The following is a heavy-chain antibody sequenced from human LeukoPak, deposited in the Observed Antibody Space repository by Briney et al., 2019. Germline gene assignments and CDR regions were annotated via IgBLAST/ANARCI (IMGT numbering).Heavy chain of an antibody. D-gene: IGHD3-22*01. CDR3: ARHFYDSSGYGAFDI. CDR2: IYYSGST. V-gene: IGHV4-59*08. J-gene: IGHJ3*02. CDR1: GGSISSYY. Sequence: SETLSLTCTVSGGSISSYYWSWIRRPPGKGLEWIGYIYYSGSTNYNPSLKSRVTISVDTSKNQFSLKLSSVTAADTAVYYCARHFYDSSGYGAFDIWGQGTMVTVSS.